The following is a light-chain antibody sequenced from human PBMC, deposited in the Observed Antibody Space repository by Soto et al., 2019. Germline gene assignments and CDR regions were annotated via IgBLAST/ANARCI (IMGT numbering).Light chain of an antibody. CDR2: VAS. J-gene: IGKJ2*01. CDR3: RQYGSSPRT. V-gene: IGKV3-20*01. CDR1: QSISSTY. Sequence: EIVFTQSPGTLSLSPGERATLSCRAHQSISSTYLAWYQQKPGQAPRHLIYVASSRATGIPDRFSGSGSGTDFALTIRRLEPEDFAVYYCRQYGSSPRTFGQGTKLEIK.